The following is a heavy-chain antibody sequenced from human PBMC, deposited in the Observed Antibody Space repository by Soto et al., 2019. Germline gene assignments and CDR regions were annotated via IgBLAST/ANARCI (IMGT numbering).Heavy chain of an antibody. D-gene: IGHD3-22*01. CDR3: ARDLYDIGGDFDY. CDR1: EFTFGSYA. J-gene: IGHJ4*02. Sequence: HPGGSLRLSCTASEFTFGSYAMNWVRQAPGKGLEWVSSISASGASTYYADSVKGRFIISRDNSKNTLNLQMNSLRDEDTAVYYCARDLYDIGGDFDYWGQGTLVTVSS. CDR2: ISASGAST. V-gene: IGHV3-23*01.